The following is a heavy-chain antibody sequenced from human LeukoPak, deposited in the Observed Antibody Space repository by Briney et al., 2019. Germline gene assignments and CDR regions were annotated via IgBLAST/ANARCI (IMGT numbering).Heavy chain of an antibody. CDR3: ARELYYYDSSGYSNWFDP. Sequence: ASVKVSCKASGYTFTSYGISWVRPAPGQGLEWMGWISAYNGNTNYAQKLQGRVTMTTDTSTSTAYMELRSLRSDDTAVYYCARELYYYDSSGYSNWFDPWGQGTLVTVSS. CDR1: GYTFTSYG. J-gene: IGHJ5*02. CDR2: ISAYNGNT. D-gene: IGHD3-22*01. V-gene: IGHV1-18*01.